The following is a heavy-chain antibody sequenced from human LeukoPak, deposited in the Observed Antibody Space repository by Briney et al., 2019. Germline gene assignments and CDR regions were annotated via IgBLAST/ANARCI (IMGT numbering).Heavy chain of an antibody. CDR2: ISTSSSYI. J-gene: IGHJ6*03. CDR1: GFTFSSYT. CDR3: ARDGDTVLTRGYYYYMDV. Sequence: GGSLRLSCAASGFTFSSYTMNWVRQAPGKGLEWVSSISTSSSYIYYADSVKGRFTISRDNAKNSLYLQMNSLRAEDTTLYYCARDGDTVLTRGYYYYMDVWGKGTTVTVSS. D-gene: IGHD4-23*01. V-gene: IGHV3-21*01.